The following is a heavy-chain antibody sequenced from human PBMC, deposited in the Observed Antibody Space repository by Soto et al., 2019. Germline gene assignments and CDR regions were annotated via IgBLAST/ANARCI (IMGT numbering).Heavy chain of an antibody. CDR1: GGSLRNYV. CDR2: VIPILGTA. Sequence: QVQLVQSGAEVKKPGSSVKVSCTASGGSLRNYVISWVRQAPAQRLEWMGGVIPILGTANYAQKFQGRVTMTADEATSTAYMDLSSLSPDDMAVYYCARLGHPGHWGPGTLFIVSS. CDR3: ARLGHPGH. J-gene: IGHJ4*02. V-gene: IGHV1-69*01.